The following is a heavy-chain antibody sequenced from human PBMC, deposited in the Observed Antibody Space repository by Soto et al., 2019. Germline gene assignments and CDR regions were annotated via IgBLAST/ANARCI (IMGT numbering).Heavy chain of an antibody. Sequence: GGSLRLSCAASGFTFSSYWMSWVRQAPGKGLEWVARIKQDGSEKYYVDSVKGRFTISRDNAKNSLYLQMNSLRAEDTAVYYCARTGIYEVSDEAFDNWGQGTMVTVSS. J-gene: IGHJ3*02. CDR2: IKQDGSEK. CDR3: ARTGIYEVSDEAFDN. CDR1: GFTFSSYW. D-gene: IGHD5-12*01. V-gene: IGHV3-7*01.